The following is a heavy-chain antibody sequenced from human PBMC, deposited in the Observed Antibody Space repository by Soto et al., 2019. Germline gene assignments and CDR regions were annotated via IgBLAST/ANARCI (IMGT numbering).Heavy chain of an antibody. CDR1: GYSFTSYW. V-gene: IGHV5-10-1*01. CDR3: ARRSRPYYDFWSGPSRYYYGMDV. J-gene: IGHJ6*02. CDR2: IDPSDSYT. Sequence: GESLKISCKGSGYSFTSYWISWVRQMPGKGLEWMGRIDPSDSYTNYSPSFQGHVTISADKSISTAYLQWSSLKASDTAMYYCARRSRPYYDFWSGPSRYYYGMDVWGQGTTVTVSS. D-gene: IGHD3-3*01.